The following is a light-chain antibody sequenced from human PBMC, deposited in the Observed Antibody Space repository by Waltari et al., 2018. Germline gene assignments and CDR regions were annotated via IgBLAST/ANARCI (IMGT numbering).Light chain of an antibody. Sequence: DIQMTQSPSTLSASVGDRVTITCRASRSFDTWLAWYQQKAGKAPKLLIYQASILESGVPSRFSGSESGTEFTLTISGLQPDDFATYYCQQYQTYPLTFGQGTKVEI. J-gene: IGKJ1*01. CDR1: RSFDTW. V-gene: IGKV1-5*03. CDR3: QQYQTYPLT. CDR2: QAS.